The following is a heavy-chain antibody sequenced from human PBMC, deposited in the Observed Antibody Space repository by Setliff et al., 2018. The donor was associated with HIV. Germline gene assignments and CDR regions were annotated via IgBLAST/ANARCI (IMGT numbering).Heavy chain of an antibody. J-gene: IGHJ4*02. CDR2: IKQDGSEK. CDR3: AKDLPQGKLFDY. Sequence: PGGSLRLSCAASGFTFSTYWMSWVRQAPGKGLEWVASIKQDGSEKYYADSVKGRFTISRDNSKNTLYLQMNSLRAEDTAVYYCAKDLPQGKLFDYWGQGTLVTVSS. V-gene: IGHV3-7*01. D-gene: IGHD1-7*01. CDR1: GFTFSTYW.